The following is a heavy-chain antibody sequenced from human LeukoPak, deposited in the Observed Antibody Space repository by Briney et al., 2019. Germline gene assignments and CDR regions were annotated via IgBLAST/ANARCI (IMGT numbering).Heavy chain of an antibody. CDR1: GYTFTSYD. Sequence: VASVKVSCKASGYTFTSYDINWVRQATGQGLEWMGWMNPNSGNTGYAQKFQGRVTMTRNTSISTAYMELSSLRSEDTAVYYCARGSIIIAAAGFDYRGQGTLVTVSS. CDR2: MNPNSGNT. J-gene: IGHJ4*02. V-gene: IGHV1-8*01. D-gene: IGHD6-13*01. CDR3: ARGSIIIAAAGFDY.